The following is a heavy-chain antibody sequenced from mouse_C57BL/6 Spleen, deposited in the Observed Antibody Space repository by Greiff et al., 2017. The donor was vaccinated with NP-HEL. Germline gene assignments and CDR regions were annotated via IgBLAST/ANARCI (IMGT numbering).Heavy chain of an antibody. D-gene: IGHD1-1*02. CDR2: INPSNGGT. Sequence: QVHVKQSGTELVKPGASVKLSCKASGYTFTSYWMPWVKQRPGHGLEWIGNINPSNGGTNYNEKFKSKATLTVDKSSSTAYMQLSSLTSEDSAVYYCARPSLSSLAYWGQGTLVTVSA. CDR1: GYTFTSYW. V-gene: IGHV1-53*01. CDR3: ARPSLSSLAY. J-gene: IGHJ3*01.